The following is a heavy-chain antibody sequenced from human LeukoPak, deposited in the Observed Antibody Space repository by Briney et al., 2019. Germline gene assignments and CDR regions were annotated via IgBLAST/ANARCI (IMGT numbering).Heavy chain of an antibody. Sequence: SGTLSLTCAVSGGSISSSNWWSWVRQPPGKGLEWIGEIYHSGSTNYNPSLKSRVTISVDKSKNQCSLKLSSVTAADTAVYYCPRGSSGYMYYFDYWGQGTLVTVPS. CDR1: GGSISSSNW. D-gene: IGHD3-22*01. J-gene: IGHJ4*02. CDR3: PRGSSGYMYYFDY. V-gene: IGHV4-4*02. CDR2: IYHSGST.